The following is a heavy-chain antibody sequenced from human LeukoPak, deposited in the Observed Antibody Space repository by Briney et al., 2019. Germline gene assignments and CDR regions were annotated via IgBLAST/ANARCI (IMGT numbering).Heavy chain of an antibody. J-gene: IGHJ5*01. V-gene: IGHV3-30*18. CDR2: ISYDGSNK. CDR3: AKLRGVAAAGTGYFDP. D-gene: IGHD6-13*01. Sequence: HSGRSLRLSCAASGFTFSSYGMHWVRQAPGKGLEWVAVISYDGSNKYYADSVKGRFTISRDNSKNTLYLQMNSLRGEDTAVYYCAKLRGVAAAGTGYFDPWGQGTLVTVSS. CDR1: GFTFSSYG.